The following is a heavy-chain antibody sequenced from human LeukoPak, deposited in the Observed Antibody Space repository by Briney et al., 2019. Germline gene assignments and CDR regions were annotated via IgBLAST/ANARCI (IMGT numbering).Heavy chain of an antibody. Sequence: GESLRLSCAASGFTFGNYWMAWVRQAPGKGLEWVAKLKPDGSEKYHVDSVKGRFTISRDNAHNSVYLQMNSLRVEVTAVYYCVTETRGPADWGQGTLVIVSS. CDR3: VTETRGPAD. J-gene: IGHJ1*01. V-gene: IGHV3-7*01. CDR1: GFTFGNYW. CDR2: LKPDGSEK.